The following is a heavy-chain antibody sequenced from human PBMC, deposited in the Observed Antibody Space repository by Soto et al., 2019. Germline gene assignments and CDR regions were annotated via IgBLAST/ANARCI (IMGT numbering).Heavy chain of an antibody. CDR3: AMDRSRRRHMDV. D-gene: IGHD2-2*03. Sequence: QVQLVESGGGLVKPGGSLRLSCAASGFTFSDYYMSWIRQAPGKGLEWVSYISSSGSTIYYAESVKGRFTISRDNAKKPSDLVMISQRAEDSVVYYCAMDRSRRRHMDVWGQGATVTVSS. CDR2: ISSSGSTI. CDR1: GFTFSDYY. V-gene: IGHV3-11*01. J-gene: IGHJ6*02.